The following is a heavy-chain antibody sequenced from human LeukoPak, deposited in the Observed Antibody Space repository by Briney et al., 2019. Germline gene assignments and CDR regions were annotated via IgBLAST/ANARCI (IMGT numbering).Heavy chain of an antibody. Sequence: GASVKVSCKASGYTFTSYYLHWVRQAPGQGLEWMGIISPSGGSTTYARKFQGRVTMTWDMSTSTVYMELSTLRSEDTAVYYCARAADYGDYRNWFDPWGQGTLVTVSS. J-gene: IGHJ5*02. CDR3: ARAADYGDYRNWFDP. CDR2: ISPSGGST. D-gene: IGHD4-17*01. CDR1: GYTFTSYY. V-gene: IGHV1-46*01.